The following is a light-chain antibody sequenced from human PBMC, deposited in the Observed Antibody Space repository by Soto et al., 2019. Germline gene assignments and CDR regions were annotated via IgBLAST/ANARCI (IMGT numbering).Light chain of an antibody. CDR1: NSNIGSNT. Sequence: QLVLTQPPSASGTPGQWVAVSCSGSNSNIGSNTVNWYQQLPGTAPKLLIYTNDQRPSGVPDRFSGYKSGTSASLAISGLQSEDEADYYCAAWDDSLDGWVFGGGTKVTVL. V-gene: IGLV1-44*01. J-gene: IGLJ3*02. CDR3: AAWDDSLDGWV. CDR2: TND.